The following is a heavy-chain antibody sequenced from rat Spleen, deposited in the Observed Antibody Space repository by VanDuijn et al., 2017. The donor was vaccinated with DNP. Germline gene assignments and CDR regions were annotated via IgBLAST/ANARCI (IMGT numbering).Heavy chain of an antibody. CDR1: GFTFSNSD. J-gene: IGHJ1*01. V-gene: IGHV5-25*01. D-gene: IGHD4-3*01. CDR3: ATDRGYYWYFDF. CDR2: ISTSGGST. Sequence: EVQLVESGGGLVQPGRSMKLSCAASGFTFSNSDMAWVRQAPTKGLEWVASISTSGGSTYYRDSVKGRFTISRDNSKSTLYLQMDSLRSEDTATYYCATDRGYYWYFDFWGPGTMVTVSS.